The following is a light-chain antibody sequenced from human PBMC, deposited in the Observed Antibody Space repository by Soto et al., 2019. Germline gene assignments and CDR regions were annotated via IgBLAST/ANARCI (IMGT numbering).Light chain of an antibody. J-gene: IGKJ5*01. CDR1: QSISHS. CDR3: QQLQDDPST. Sequence: DIQFSHSPSSLSASVGDRVTNACRVSQSISHSXNLYPQRPVKAPKLLIFAASSLQSGGPSRLSGSGSATDFTLTISSLQPEDFATYYFQQLQDDPSTFGQGTRLEIK. CDR2: AAS. V-gene: IGKV1-39*01.